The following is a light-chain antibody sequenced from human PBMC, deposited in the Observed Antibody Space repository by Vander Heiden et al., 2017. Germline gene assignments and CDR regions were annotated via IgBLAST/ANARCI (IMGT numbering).Light chain of an antibody. Sequence: DIEITQSPSSLSASVGDRVTITCRASQSISNYLAWYQQKPGKVPKLLIYAASTLQSGVPSRFSGSGSGTDFTLTISSLQPEDVATYYCQKYNSAPPTFGGGTKVEIK. CDR2: AAS. CDR1: QSISNY. J-gene: IGKJ4*01. V-gene: IGKV1-27*01. CDR3: QKYNSAPPT.